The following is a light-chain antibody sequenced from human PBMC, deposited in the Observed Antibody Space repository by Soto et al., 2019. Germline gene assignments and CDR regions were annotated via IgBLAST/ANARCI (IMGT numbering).Light chain of an antibody. Sequence: DIQLTQSPSFLSASVGDRVTITCRASQGISSYLAWYPQRPGKAPRLLIFAASTLQSGVPSRFSGSGSGTEFTLTISSLQPEDFATYYCQQLNSYPITFGQGTRLEI. V-gene: IGKV1-9*01. J-gene: IGKJ5*01. CDR2: AAS. CDR3: QQLNSYPIT. CDR1: QGISSY.